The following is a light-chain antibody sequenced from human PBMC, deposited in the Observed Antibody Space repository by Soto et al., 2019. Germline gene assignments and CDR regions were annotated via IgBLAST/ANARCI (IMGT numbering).Light chain of an antibody. V-gene: IGKV1-5*01. CDR2: DVS. CDR3: QQYNAYSRT. Sequence: DIQMTQSPATLSASVGDRVTITCRASQKINSWLAWHQQKPGKAPKLLIYDVSSLESGVPSRLSGSGSATEFTLTISSLQPDDFATYYCQQYNAYSRTFGQGTKVDI. CDR1: QKINSW. J-gene: IGKJ1*01.